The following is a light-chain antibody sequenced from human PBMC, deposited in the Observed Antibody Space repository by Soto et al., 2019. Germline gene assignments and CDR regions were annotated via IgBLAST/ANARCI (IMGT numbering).Light chain of an antibody. J-gene: IGLJ1*01. V-gene: IGLV2-14*01. Sequence: QSVLAQPASVSGSPGQSITISCTGTSSDVGGYDYVSWYQQHPGTAPRLIIFEVTNRPSGVSNRFSGSKSGTTASLTISGLQAEDEADYYCPSYTSSSAQVFGTGTKVTAL. CDR2: EVT. CDR1: SSDVGGYDY. CDR3: PSYTSSSAQV.